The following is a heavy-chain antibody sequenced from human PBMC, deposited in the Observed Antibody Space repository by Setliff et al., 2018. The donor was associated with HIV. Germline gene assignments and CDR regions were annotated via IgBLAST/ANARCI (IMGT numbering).Heavy chain of an antibody. CDR2: ISPTGNT. J-gene: IGHJ4*02. CDR1: GASISSYY. CDR3: AKSSPSIGYISDH. V-gene: IGHV4-59*03. Sequence: SETLSLTCSVSGASISSYYWSWIRQPPGKGLEWIGYISPTGNTNYNTSLKSRVTISTDTSKNQFSLNVKSVTAADTAVYFCAKSSPSIGYISDHWGQGTLVTVSS. D-gene: IGHD5-12*01.